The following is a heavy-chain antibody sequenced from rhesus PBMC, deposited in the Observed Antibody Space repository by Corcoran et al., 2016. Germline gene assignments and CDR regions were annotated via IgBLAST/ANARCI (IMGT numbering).Heavy chain of an antibody. D-gene: IGHD5-30*01. V-gene: IGHV2-95*01. CDR2: IYWNDSK. CDR3: ARGGGYSGYTDYFDY. CDR1: GFSISTPGTG. Sequence: QVPLTASGPALVKPTQTLTLTCTFSGFSISTPGTGVGWIRPPPGKALEWLASIYWNDSKYYSTSLKSRLTISKDTSKNQVVLTMTNMDPVDTATYYCARGGGYSGYTDYFDYWGQGVLVTVSS. J-gene: IGHJ4*01.